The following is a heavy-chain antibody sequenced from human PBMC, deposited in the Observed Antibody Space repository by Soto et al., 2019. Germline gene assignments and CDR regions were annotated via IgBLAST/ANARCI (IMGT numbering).Heavy chain of an antibody. CDR2: IKSKTDGGTT. V-gene: IGHV3-15*07. D-gene: IGHD2-2*01. J-gene: IGHJ4*02. CDR1: GFTFSNAW. CDR3: TTDVEDIVVVPAAIQKTSDY. Sequence: GGSLRLSCAASGFTFSNAWMNWVRQAPGKGLEWVGRIKSKTDGGTTDYAAPVKGRFTISRDDSKNTLYLQMNSLKTEDTAVYYCTTDVEDIVVVPAAIQKTSDYWGQGTLVTVSS.